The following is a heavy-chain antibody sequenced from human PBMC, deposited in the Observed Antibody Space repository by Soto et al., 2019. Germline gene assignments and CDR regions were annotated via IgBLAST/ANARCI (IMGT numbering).Heavy chain of an antibody. V-gene: IGHV1-18*01. CDR2: ISAYNGNT. D-gene: IGHD3-3*01. CDR1: GYTFTSYG. J-gene: IGHJ4*02. Sequence: ASVKVSCKASGYTFTSYGIRWVRQAPGQELEWMGWISAYNGNTNYAQKLQGRVTMTTDTSTSTAYMELRSLRSDDTAVYYRATINFFWSGYIIDSFVYWCQRTLV. CDR3: ATINFFWSGYIIDSFVY.